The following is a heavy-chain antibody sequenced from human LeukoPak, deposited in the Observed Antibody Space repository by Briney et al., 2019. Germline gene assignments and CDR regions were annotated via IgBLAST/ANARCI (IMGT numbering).Heavy chain of an antibody. CDR1: GGSFSGYY. CDR2: INHSGST. Sequence: KPSETLSLTCAVYGGSFSGYYWSWIRHPPGKGLEWIGEINHSGSTNYNPSLKSRVTISVDTSKNQFSLKLSSVTAADTAVYYCAGRLSYYDPFDWGQGTLVTVSS. V-gene: IGHV4-34*01. D-gene: IGHD1-26*01. CDR3: AGRLSYYDPFD. J-gene: IGHJ4*02.